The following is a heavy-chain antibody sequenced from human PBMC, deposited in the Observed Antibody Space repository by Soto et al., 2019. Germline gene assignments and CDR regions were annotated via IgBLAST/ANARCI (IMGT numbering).Heavy chain of an antibody. Sequence: EVQLVESGGGLVQPGGSLRLSCAASGVTVSSNYMSWVRQAPGKGLESVSVIYSGGSTYYADSVKGRFTISRDNSKNTLYFQMNSLRAEDTAVYYCARHGYNYGGGYFDYWGQGTLVTVSS. CDR2: IYSGGST. CDR1: GVTVSSNY. J-gene: IGHJ4*02. V-gene: IGHV3-66*04. CDR3: ARHGYNYGGGYFDY. D-gene: IGHD5-18*01.